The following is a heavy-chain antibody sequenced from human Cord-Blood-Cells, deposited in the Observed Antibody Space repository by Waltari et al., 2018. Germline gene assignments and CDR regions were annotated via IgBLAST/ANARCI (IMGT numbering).Heavy chain of an antibody. J-gene: IGHJ3*02. CDR1: GFTFSSYG. D-gene: IGHD5-12*01. V-gene: IGHV3-30*18. CDR2: ISYDGSNK. CDR3: AKLISGYDGAFDI. Sequence: SCAASGFTFSSYGMHWVRQAPGKGLEWVAVISYDGSNKYYADSVKGRFTISRDNSKNTLYLQMNSLRAEDTAVYYCAKLISGYDGAFDIWGQGTMVTVSS.